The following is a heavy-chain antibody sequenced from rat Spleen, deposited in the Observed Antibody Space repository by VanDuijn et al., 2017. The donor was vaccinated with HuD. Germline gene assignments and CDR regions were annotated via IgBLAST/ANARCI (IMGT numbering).Heavy chain of an antibody. D-gene: IGHD1-11*01. Sequence: QVQLMESGPGLVQPSETLSLTCTVSGFSLTNYSVHWVRQSPGKGLEWMGRMRYNGDTSYNSALKSRLSISSDTSKNQVFLKISSLQTDDTGTYYGTRDRTTEFAYWGQGTLVTVSS. J-gene: IGHJ3*01. CDR1: GFSLTNYS. CDR2: MRYNGDT. V-gene: IGHV2-63*01. CDR3: TRDRTTEFAY.